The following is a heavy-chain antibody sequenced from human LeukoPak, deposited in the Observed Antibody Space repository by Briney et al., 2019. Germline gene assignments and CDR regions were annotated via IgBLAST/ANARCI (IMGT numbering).Heavy chain of an antibody. CDR2: IYYTGST. V-gene: IGHV4-59*01. CDR3: AKSPSWGSGLDAFDI. D-gene: IGHD7-27*01. J-gene: IGHJ3*02. CDR1: GGSISNYY. Sequence: ETLSLTXTVSGGSISNYYWSWIRQRPGKGLEWIGYIYYTGSTKYNPSLKSRVTLSVDSSKTQFSLKLNSVTAADTAVYYCAKSPSWGSGLDAFDIWGQGTMVTVSS.